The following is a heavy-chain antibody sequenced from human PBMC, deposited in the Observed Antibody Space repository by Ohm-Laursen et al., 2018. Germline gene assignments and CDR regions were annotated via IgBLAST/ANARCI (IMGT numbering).Heavy chain of an antibody. D-gene: IGHD5-18*01. Sequence: SVKVSCKASGGTFSSYAISWVRQAPGQGLEWMGGIIPIFGTANYAQKFQGRVTITADESTSTAYMELSSLRSEDTAVYYCARVPVDTAITYYFDYWGQGTLVTVSS. V-gene: IGHV1-69*13. CDR3: ARVPVDTAITYYFDY. CDR2: IIPIFGTA. J-gene: IGHJ4*02. CDR1: GGTFSSYA.